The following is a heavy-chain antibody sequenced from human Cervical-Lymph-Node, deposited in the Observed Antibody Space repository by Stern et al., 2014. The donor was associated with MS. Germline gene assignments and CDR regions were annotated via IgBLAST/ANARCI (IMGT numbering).Heavy chain of an antibody. CDR3: ALSSETSDRCYSLGYDL. Sequence: QEQLVQYGAEVTKPGSSVKVSCKASGGTFSKFPSSWVRQAPGQRLEWMGGIFPVFGTPTYAQEFRGRVTITADVSTSTVYMELSSLRSDDTAVYYCALSSETSDRCYSLGYDLWGQGTLVTVS. D-gene: IGHD1-14*01. CDR1: GGTFSKFP. CDR2: IFPVFGTP. J-gene: IGHJ5*02. V-gene: IGHV1-69*01.